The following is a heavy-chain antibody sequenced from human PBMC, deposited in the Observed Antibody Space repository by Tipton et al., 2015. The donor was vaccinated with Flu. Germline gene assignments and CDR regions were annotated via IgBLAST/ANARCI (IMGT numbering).Heavy chain of an antibody. CDR2: TYYRSKWYQ. Sequence: GLVKLSHILSLTCAISGDSVSSNTAAWTWIRQSPSRGLEWLGRTYYRSKWYQNYAVSVKSRITIHPDTSENQFSLQLNSVTPEDTAVYYCAREGSSIYLFDYWGQGTLVTVSS. J-gene: IGHJ4*02. CDR1: GDSVSSNTAA. CDR3: AREGSSIYLFDY. D-gene: IGHD6-13*01. V-gene: IGHV6-1*01.